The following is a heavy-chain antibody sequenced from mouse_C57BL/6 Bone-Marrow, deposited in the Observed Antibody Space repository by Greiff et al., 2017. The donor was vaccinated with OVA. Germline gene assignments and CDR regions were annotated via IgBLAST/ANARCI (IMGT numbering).Heavy chain of an antibody. CDR2: INPSSGYT. CDR3: ARGDYYGSSYDYYAMDY. V-gene: IGHV1-7*01. J-gene: IGHJ4*01. CDR1: GYTFTSYW. D-gene: IGHD1-1*01. Sequence: VQGVESGAELAKPGASVKLSCKASGYTFTSYWMHWVKQRPGQGLEWIGYINPSSGYTKYNQKFKDKATLTADKSSSTAYMQLSSLTYEDSAVYYCARGDYYGSSYDYYAMDYWGQGTSVTVSS.